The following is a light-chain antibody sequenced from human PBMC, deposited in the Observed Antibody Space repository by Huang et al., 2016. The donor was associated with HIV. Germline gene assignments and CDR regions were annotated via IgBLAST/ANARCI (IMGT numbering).Light chain of an antibody. V-gene: IGKV3-15*01. Sequence: EIVMTQSPATLSVSPGERATLSCRASQSVSSYLVWFQHKPGQAPRLLIYGASTRATGIPARFRGRGSGTEFTLTISSLQSEDFAVYYCQQNNKWPRTFGQGTKVEI. J-gene: IGKJ1*01. CDR1: QSVSSY. CDR2: GAS. CDR3: QQNNKWPRT.